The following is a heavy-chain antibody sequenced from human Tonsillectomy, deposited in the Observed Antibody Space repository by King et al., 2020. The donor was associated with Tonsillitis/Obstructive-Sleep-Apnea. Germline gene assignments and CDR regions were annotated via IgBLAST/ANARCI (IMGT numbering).Heavy chain of an antibody. D-gene: IGHD6-13*01. CDR1: GGSFSDYY. CDR3: ARGGSSSSLYYYYMDV. Sequence: VPLQPWGAGLLKPSETLSLTCAVYGGSFSDYYWSWIRQPPGKGLEWIGEISHSGITNYNPSLKSRVTISVDTSKNQFSLKLSSMTAADTAVYYCARGGSSSSLYYYYMDVWGKGTTVTVSS. CDR2: ISHSGIT. J-gene: IGHJ6*03. V-gene: IGHV4-34*01.